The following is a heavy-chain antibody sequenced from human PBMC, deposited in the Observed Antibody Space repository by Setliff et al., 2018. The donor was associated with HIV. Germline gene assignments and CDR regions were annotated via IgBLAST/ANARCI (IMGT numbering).Heavy chain of an antibody. J-gene: IGHJ5*02. CDR3: AREGGLDWGFVAARTRWFDP. D-gene: IGHD6-6*01. CDR1: GYTFTGYY. CDR2: INPNRGGT. V-gene: IGHV1-2*02. Sequence: ASVKVSCKASGYTFTGYYIHWVRQAPGQGLEWMGWINPNRGGTNYAQKFQGRVTMTRDTSISTAYMELSRLRSDDTAVYYCAREGGLDWGFVAARTRWFDPWGQGTLVTVSS.